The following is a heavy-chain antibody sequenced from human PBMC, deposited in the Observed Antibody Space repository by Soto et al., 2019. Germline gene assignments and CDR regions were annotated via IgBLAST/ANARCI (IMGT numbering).Heavy chain of an antibody. V-gene: IGHV1-46*03. Sequence: GASVKVSCKASGYTFTSYYMHWVRQAPGQGLEWMGIINPSGGSTSYAQKFQGRVTMTRDTSTSTVYMELSSLRSEDTAVYYCARDACSSTSCYRFDPWGQGTLVTVSS. CDR3: ARDACSSTSCYRFDP. J-gene: IGHJ5*02. CDR1: GYTFTSYY. CDR2: INPSGGST. D-gene: IGHD2-2*01.